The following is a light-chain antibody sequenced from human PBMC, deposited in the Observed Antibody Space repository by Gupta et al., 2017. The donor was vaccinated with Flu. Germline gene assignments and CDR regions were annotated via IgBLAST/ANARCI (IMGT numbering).Light chain of an antibody. CDR2: SAS. Sequence: PATLSVSPGERVTLSCRASQSVSIDLAWYQQKPGQAPRLLIYSASKRATAIPARFSGSGFGTEFTLTISSLQSEDFAVYYCQQYTDWPRTFGQGTKVEIK. V-gene: IGKV3-15*01. CDR1: QSVSID. J-gene: IGKJ1*01. CDR3: QQYTDWPRT.